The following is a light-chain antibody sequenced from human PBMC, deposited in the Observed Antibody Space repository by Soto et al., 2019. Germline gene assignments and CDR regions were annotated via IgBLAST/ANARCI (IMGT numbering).Light chain of an antibody. Sequence: EIVMTQSPATLSVSPGERATLSCRTSQSVSSNYLAWYQQKPGQAPRLLIFGASSRATGIPDRFSGSGSGTDFTLTISRLEPEDFAVYYCQQYGSSPDTFGQGTKVDIK. CDR1: QSVSSNY. V-gene: IGKV3-20*01. CDR2: GAS. CDR3: QQYGSSPDT. J-gene: IGKJ2*01.